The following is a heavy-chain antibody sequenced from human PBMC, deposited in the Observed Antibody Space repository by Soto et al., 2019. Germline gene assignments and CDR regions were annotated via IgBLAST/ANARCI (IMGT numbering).Heavy chain of an antibody. CDR2: IIPIFGTA. Sequence: SVKVSSAASGGTFISYAISWVRQAPGQGLEWMGGIIPIFGTANYAQKFQGRVTITADESTSTAYMELSSLRSEDTAVYYCARSSIRQLVDGPCDYWGQGTLVTVSS. V-gene: IGHV1-69*13. J-gene: IGHJ4*02. D-gene: IGHD6-13*01. CDR1: GGTFISYA. CDR3: ARSSIRQLVDGPCDY.